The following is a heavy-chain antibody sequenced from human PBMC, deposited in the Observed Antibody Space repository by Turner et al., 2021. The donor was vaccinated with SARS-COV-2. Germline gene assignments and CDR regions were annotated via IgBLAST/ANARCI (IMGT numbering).Heavy chain of an antibody. D-gene: IGHD3-16*01. Sequence: EVQLVECGGGLVQPGGSLRLSCAASGFTFSSYWMSWVRQAPGKGVEWVANIMQDGSEKYYVGSVKGRFTISRDNAKNSLYLQMNSLRAEDTAVYYCARLSWGFGEGFDYWGQGTLVTVSS. J-gene: IGHJ4*02. CDR2: IMQDGSEK. CDR3: ARLSWGFGEGFDY. CDR1: GFTFSSYW. V-gene: IGHV3-7*01.